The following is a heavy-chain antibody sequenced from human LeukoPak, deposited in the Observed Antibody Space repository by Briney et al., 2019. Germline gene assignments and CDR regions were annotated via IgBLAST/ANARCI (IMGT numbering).Heavy chain of an antibody. D-gene: IGHD3-3*01. CDR3: ARTYWSGYYAGYFQH. Sequence: GGSLRLSCAASGFTFSSYWMSWVRQAPGKGLEWVANIKQDGSEKYYVDSVKGRFIISRDNAKNSLYLQMNSLRAEDTAVYYCARTYWSGYYAGYFQHWGQGTLVTVSS. V-gene: IGHV3-7*01. CDR2: IKQDGSEK. CDR1: GFTFSSYW. J-gene: IGHJ1*01.